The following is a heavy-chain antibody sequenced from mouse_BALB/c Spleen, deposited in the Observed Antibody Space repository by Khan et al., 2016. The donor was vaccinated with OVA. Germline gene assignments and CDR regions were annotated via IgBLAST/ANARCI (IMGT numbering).Heavy chain of an antibody. V-gene: IGHV3-8*02. CDR1: GDSITTGY. J-gene: IGHJ3*01. Sequence: EVKLLESGPSLVKPSQTLSLTCSVTGDSITTGYWNWIRKFPGNKLEYMGYIIYTGYTYYNPSLKSRISITRHTSNNQYYLQLNSVTDEDIATYYCARSTYRYAFVYWGQGTLVTVSA. D-gene: IGHD2-14*01. CDR3: ARSTYRYAFVY. CDR2: IIYTGYT.